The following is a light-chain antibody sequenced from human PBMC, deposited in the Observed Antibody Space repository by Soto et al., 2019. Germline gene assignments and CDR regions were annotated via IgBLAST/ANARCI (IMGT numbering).Light chain of an antibody. Sequence: DIQMTQSPSSLSASVGDRVTITCRASQSISSYLNWYQQKPGKAPNLLIYAASSLKSGVPSRFSGSGSVTDFTLTISGLKPEDFATYYCQQSYRTPFTLGQGTRVEIK. J-gene: IGKJ5*01. CDR2: AAS. CDR3: QQSYRTPFT. CDR1: QSISSY. V-gene: IGKV1-39*01.